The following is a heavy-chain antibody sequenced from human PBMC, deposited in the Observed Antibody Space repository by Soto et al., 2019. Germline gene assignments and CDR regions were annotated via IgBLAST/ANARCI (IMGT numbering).Heavy chain of an antibody. J-gene: IGHJ6*02. Sequence: ASVKVSCKASGYTFTTYYIHWVRQVPGQGLEWMGIIHPSGGVTTYAQKFQGRVTITADESTSTAYMELSSLRSEDTAVYYCASVETQRYYYGMDVWGQGTTVTVSS. CDR2: IHPSGGVT. V-gene: IGHV1-46*01. CDR3: ASVETQRYYYGMDV. CDR1: GYTFTTYY. D-gene: IGHD2-15*01.